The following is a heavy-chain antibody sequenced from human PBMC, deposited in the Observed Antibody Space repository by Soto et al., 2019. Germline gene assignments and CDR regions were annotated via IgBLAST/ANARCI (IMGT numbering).Heavy chain of an antibody. CDR3: ARVYYSDSSALFDP. V-gene: IGHV3-48*02. D-gene: IGHD3-22*01. J-gene: IGHJ5*02. CDR2: ITSTSSSL. Sequence: DVQLVESGGGLVQPGGSLRLSCAASGFTFSSNSMTWVRQAPGKGLEWVSYITSTSSSLYYADSVEGRFTISRDNAKNSLYLQMSSLRDEDTAVYYCARVYYSDSSALFDPWGQGTLVTVSS. CDR1: GFTFSSNS.